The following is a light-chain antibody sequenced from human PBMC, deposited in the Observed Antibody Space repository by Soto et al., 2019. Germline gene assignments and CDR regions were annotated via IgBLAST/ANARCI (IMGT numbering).Light chain of an antibody. CDR2: GAS. CDR3: QQYGSSPPLT. J-gene: IGKJ4*01. Sequence: EIVLTQSPGTLSLSPGERATLSCRASQSVSSSYLAWYQQKPGQAPRLLIYGASSRATGIPDRFSGSGSGTDFTLTISRLEPEDFAVYYCQQYGSSPPLTCGGGTKVEI. CDR1: QSVSSSY. V-gene: IGKV3-20*01.